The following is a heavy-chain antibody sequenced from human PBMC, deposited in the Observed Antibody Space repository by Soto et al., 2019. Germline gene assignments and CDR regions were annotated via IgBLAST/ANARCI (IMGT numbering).Heavy chain of an antibody. CDR3: ARSPDSSGYVGMDV. V-gene: IGHV4-59*01. J-gene: IGHJ6*02. CDR2: IYYSGST. CDR1: GGSISSYY. D-gene: IGHD3-22*01. Sequence: QVQLQESGPGLVKPSETLSLTCTVSGGSISSYYWSWIRQPPGKGLEWIGYIYYSGSTNYNPSHKSRVTISVDTSKNQFSLKRSSVTAAETAVYYCARSPDSSGYVGMDVWGQGTTVTVSS.